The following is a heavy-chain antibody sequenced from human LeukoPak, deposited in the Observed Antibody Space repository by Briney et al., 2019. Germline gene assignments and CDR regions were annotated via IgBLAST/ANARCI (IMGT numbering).Heavy chain of an antibody. Sequence: ASVKVSCKSSGYTFTDYFLHWVRQAPGQGLEWMGCINLHTGGAHYAQKFQDWVSLIRDTSIDTAFMELSSLRSDATAIYYCARDFLGRTNGGSNYFGMDVWGQGTTVTVSS. CDR1: GYTFTDYF. J-gene: IGHJ6*02. CDR2: INLHTGGA. V-gene: IGHV1-2*04. D-gene: IGHD2-8*01. CDR3: ARDFLGRTNGGSNYFGMDV.